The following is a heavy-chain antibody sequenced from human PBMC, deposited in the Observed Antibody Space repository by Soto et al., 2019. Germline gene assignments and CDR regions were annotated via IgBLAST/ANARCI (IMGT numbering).Heavy chain of an antibody. D-gene: IGHD3-10*01. CDR1: GFTFSISG. J-gene: IGHJ6*03. V-gene: IGHV3-48*01. Sequence: EVQLLESGGGLVQPGGSLRLSCAASGFTFSISGMTWVRQAPGKGLEWVSYISNSSSTIYYRDSVKGRFTISRDNAKNSMCLQMNSLRAEATAVYYGARTRGRYYASGTYYYYMAVWGKGTTVTVSS. CDR2: ISNSSSTI. CDR3: ARTRGRYYASGTYYYYMAV.